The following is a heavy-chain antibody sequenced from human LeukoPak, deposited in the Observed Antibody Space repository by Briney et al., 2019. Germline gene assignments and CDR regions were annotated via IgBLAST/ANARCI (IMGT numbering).Heavy chain of an antibody. J-gene: IGHJ5*02. CDR2: FYPGDSDT. D-gene: IGHD5-12*01. V-gene: IGHV5-51*01. CDR1: GYSFTNYW. CDR3: ARQRYSGYSLNLDNWFNP. Sequence: GESLKISCNGSGYSFTNYWIGWVRQMPGKGLEWMGIFYPGDSDTRYSPSFQGQVTISAEKSISTAYLQWSSLKASDTAMYYCARQRYSGYSLNLDNWFNPWGQGTLVTVSS.